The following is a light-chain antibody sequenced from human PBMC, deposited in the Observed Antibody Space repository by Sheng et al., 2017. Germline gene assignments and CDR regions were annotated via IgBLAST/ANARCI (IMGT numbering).Light chain of an antibody. CDR3: QQLKSYPRT. CDR1: QGISSY. CDR2: DAS. Sequence: IQLTQSPSSLSVSVGDRVTITCRASQGISSYLAWYQQKPGKAPKLVIYDASSLQSGVPSRFSGSGSGTDFTLTISSLQPEDFATYYCQQLKSYPRTFGQGTKVEIK. J-gene: IGKJ1*01. V-gene: IGKV1-9*01.